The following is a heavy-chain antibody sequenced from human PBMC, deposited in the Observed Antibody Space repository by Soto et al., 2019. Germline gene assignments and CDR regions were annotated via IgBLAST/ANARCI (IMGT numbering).Heavy chain of an antibody. CDR3: VRQRTSVLTQAYFDY. CDR2: VYYRGRS. J-gene: IGHJ4*02. D-gene: IGHD2-8*01. CDR1: GCSVSNSNYY. Sequence: SETLSLTCTVSGCSVSNSNYYWGWIRQSPGKGLEWIGSVYYRGRSYSKSSVKSRVTISVDTSKNQFSLNLNSVTASDTAVYYCVRQRTSVLTQAYFDYWGPGDLVTVS. V-gene: IGHV4-39*01.